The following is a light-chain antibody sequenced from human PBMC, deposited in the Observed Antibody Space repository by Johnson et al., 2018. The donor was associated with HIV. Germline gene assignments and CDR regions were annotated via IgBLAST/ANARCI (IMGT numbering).Light chain of an antibody. J-gene: IGLJ1*01. CDR2: ETN. CDR1: SSTIGNNY. V-gene: IGLV1-51*02. CDR3: GSWASSLSALYV. Sequence: QSVLTQPPSVSAAPGQKVTISCSGSSSTIGNNYVSWYQQFPGTAPKLLIYETNKRPSGIPDRFSGSKSGTSATLGITGLQTGDGADYYCGSWASSLSALYVVGTGTKVAVL.